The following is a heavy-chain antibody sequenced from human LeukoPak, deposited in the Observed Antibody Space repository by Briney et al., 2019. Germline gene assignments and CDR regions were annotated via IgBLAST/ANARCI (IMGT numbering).Heavy chain of an antibody. CDR1: GFSLSTSGMC. CDR2: IDWDDDK. Sequence: ESGPTLVNPTQTLTLTCTFSGFSLSTSGMCVSWIRQPPGKALEWLARIDWDDDKYYSTSLKTRLTISKDTSKNQVVLTMTNMDPVDTATYYCARVLMVYASYYCYGMDVWGQGTTVTVSS. D-gene: IGHD2-8*01. J-gene: IGHJ6*02. CDR3: ARVLMVYASYYCYGMDV. V-gene: IGHV2-70*11.